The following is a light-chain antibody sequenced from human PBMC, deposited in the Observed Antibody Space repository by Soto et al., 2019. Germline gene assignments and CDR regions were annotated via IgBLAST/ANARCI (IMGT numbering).Light chain of an antibody. CDR3: QQYSSVWT. V-gene: IGKV3-20*01. J-gene: IGKJ1*01. CDR1: QSFSSNY. CDR2: GAT. Sequence: EIVLTQSPGTLSLSPGERATLSCRASQSFSSNYLAWYQQKPGQAPRILIYGATTRATGIPDRFSGSESGTDFTLTIGRLEPEDSAVYYCQQYSSVWTFGQGTKVEIK.